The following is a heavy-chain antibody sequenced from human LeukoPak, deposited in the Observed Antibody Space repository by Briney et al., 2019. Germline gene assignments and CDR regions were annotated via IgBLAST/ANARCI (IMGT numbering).Heavy chain of an antibody. CDR3: ARDPYSRGLGVDY. CDR2: IWYDGSNK. Sequence: PGGSLRLSCAASGFTLSSYGMHWVRQAPGKGLEWVAVIWYDGSNKYYADSVKGRFTISRDNSKNTLYLQMNSLRAEDTAVYYCARDPYSRGLGVDYWGQGTLVTVSS. V-gene: IGHV3-33*01. J-gene: IGHJ4*02. D-gene: IGHD6-19*01. CDR1: GFTLSSYG.